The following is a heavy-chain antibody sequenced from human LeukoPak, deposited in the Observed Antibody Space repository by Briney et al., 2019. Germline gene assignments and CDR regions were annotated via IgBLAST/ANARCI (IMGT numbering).Heavy chain of an antibody. D-gene: IGHD6-19*01. V-gene: IGHV3-74*01. CDR3: ARGGMEQWLAFDY. CDR2: INTDGSST. J-gene: IGHJ4*02. CDR1: GFTFSTSW. Sequence: GGSLRLSCAASGFTFSTSWMHWVRQGPGKGLVWVSRINTDGSSTSHADPVKGRFTISRDNAKNTLYLQMNSLRAEDTAVYYCARGGMEQWLAFDYWGQGTLVTVSS.